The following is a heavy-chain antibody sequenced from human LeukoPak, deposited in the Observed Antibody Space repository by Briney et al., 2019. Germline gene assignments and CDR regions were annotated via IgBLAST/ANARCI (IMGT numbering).Heavy chain of an antibody. J-gene: IGHJ4*02. Sequence: SETLSLTCTVSGGSISSNPYYWGWIRQPPGKGLECIGSVSDSGSTDYNPSVKSRVTISLDTSRNQSSLKLTSVTAADTAVYYCARDASYYNSTLDSWGQGILVTVSS. CDR2: VSDSGST. CDR1: GGSISSNPYY. D-gene: IGHD1-1*01. CDR3: ARDASYYNSTLDS. V-gene: IGHV4-39*07.